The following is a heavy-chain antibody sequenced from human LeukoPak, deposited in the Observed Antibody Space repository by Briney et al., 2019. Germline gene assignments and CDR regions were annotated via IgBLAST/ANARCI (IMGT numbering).Heavy chain of an antibody. J-gene: IGHJ5*02. D-gene: IGHD3-3*01. Sequence: ASVKVSCKASGYTFTSYDINWVRQATGQGLEWMGWMNPNSGNTSYAQKFQGRVTMTRNTSISTAYMELSSLRSEDTAVYYCARAKSYDFWSGNWFDPWGQGTLVTVSS. CDR1: GYTFTSYD. CDR2: MNPNSGNT. CDR3: ARAKSYDFWSGNWFDP. V-gene: IGHV1-8*01.